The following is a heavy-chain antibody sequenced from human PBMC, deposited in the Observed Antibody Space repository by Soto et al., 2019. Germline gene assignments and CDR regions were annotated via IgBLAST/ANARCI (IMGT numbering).Heavy chain of an antibody. CDR2: IKQDGSEK. J-gene: IGHJ4*02. V-gene: IGHV3-7*03. CDR3: ARAPYYDGRGYYRAVIDY. CDR1: GFTFSSYW. Sequence: GGSLRRSCAASGFTFSSYWMSWVRQAPGKGLEWVANIKQDGSEKYYVDSVKGRFTISRDNAKNSLYLQMNSLRAEDTAVYYCARAPYYDGRGYYRAVIDYWGQGILVTVSS. D-gene: IGHD3-22*01.